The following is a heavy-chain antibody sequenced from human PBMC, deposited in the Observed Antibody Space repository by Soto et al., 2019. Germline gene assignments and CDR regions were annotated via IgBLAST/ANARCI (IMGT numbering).Heavy chain of an antibody. CDR2: IYYSGST. CDR1: GGSISSGCYY. J-gene: IGHJ5*02. D-gene: IGHD3-10*01. CDR3: AKDNSLRGVNTNWFDP. Sequence: SETLSLTCTVSGGSISSGCYYWSWIRQHPGKGLEWIGYIYYSGSTYYNPSLKSRVTISVDTSKNQFSLKLSSVTAADTAVYYCAKDNSLRGVNTNWFDPWGQGTLVTVSS. V-gene: IGHV4-31*03.